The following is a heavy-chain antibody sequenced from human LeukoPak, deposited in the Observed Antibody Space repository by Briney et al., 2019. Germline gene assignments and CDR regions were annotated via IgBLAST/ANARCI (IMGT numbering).Heavy chain of an antibody. CDR2: ISDSGNT. J-gene: IGHJ3*01. CDR3: AHFKGGSFDF. V-gene: IGHV4-39*01. Sequence: SETLSLTCTVSGGSISSSSYYWGWIRQPPGKGLEWIGTISDSGNTYYNPSLKSRVTISVDTSKNQFSLKLTSVTAADTAVYYCAHFKGGSFDFWGQGTMVTVSS. CDR1: GGSISSSSYY. D-gene: IGHD1-26*01.